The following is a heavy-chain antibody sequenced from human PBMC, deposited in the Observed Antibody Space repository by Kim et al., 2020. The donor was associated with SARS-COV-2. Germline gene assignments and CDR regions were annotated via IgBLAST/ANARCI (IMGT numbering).Heavy chain of an antibody. CDR2: T. CDR3: ARGYSKNFFDY. V-gene: IGHV4-4*07. J-gene: IGHJ4*02. D-gene: IGHD6-13*01. Sequence: TNYNPSLKSRVTMSVDTSKNQFSRKRSSVTAADTAVYYCARGYSKNFFDYWGQGTLVTVSS.